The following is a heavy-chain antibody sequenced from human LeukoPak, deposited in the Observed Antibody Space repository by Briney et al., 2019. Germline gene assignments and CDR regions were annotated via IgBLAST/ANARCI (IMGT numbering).Heavy chain of an antibody. CDR1: GGSISSGGYS. J-gene: IGHJ4*02. CDR3: ARYSKSYYDILTGYNYFDY. V-gene: IGHV4-30-2*01. D-gene: IGHD3-9*01. CDR2: IYHSGST. Sequence: TLSLTCAVSGGSISSGGYSWSWIRQPPGKGLEWIGYIYHSGSTYYNPSLKSRVTISVDKSKNQFSLKLSSVTAADTAVYYCARYSKSYYDILTGYNYFDYWGQGTLVTVSS.